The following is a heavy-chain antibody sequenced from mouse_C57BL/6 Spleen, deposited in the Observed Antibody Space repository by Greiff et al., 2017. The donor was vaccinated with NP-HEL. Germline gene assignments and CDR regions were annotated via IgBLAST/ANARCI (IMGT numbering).Heavy chain of an antibody. CDR3: ARGTVVPLWYFDV. J-gene: IGHJ1*03. CDR2: ISYSGST. CDR1: GYSITSGYD. Sequence: EVQLQESGPGMVKPSQSLSLTCTVTGYSITSGYDWHWIRHFPGNKLEWMGYISYSGSTNYNPSLKSRISITHDTSKNHFFLKLNSVTTEDTATYYCARGTVVPLWYFDVWGTGTTVTVSS. V-gene: IGHV3-1*01. D-gene: IGHD1-1*01.